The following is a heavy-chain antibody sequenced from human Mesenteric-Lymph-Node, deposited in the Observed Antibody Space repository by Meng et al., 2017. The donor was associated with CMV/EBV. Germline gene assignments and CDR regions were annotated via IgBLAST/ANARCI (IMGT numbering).Heavy chain of an antibody. V-gene: IGHV4-34*01. Sequence: CAVYGGSFSGYYWSWIRQPPGKGLEWIGEINHSGSTNYNPSLKSRATISVDTSKNQFSLKLSSVTAADTAVYYCARVSTKGAYNWFDPWGQGTLVTVSS. J-gene: IGHJ5*02. D-gene: IGHD1-1*01. CDR1: GGSFSGYY. CDR3: ARVSTKGAYNWFDP. CDR2: INHSGST.